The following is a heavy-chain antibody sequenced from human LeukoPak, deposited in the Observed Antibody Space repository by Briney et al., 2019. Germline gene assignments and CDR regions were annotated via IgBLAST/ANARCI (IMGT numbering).Heavy chain of an antibody. Sequence: SETLSLTCAVSGGSIISFWWSWVRQPPGKGLEWIGEINHRGTTNSDTSLKSRVTMSVDTSKNQFSLKLTSVTAADTAVYYCARLVPPGWFDPWGQGTLVTVSS. CDR3: ARLVPPGWFDP. J-gene: IGHJ5*02. CDR1: GGSIISFW. CDR2: INHRGTT. D-gene: IGHD6-6*01. V-gene: IGHV4-4*02.